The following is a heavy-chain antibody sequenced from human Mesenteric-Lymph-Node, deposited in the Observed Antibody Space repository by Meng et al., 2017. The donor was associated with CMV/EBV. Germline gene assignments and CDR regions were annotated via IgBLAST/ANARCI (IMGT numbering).Heavy chain of an antibody. CDR3: ARVDPQAAAVYYWYFDL. CDR2: VHYSGST. J-gene: IGHJ2*01. Sequence: GSLRLSCTVSGDSISNSYWVWIRQPPGKGLEWIGHVHYSGSTDYNPSLKSRVTISIDTSTNQFSLQLSSVTAADTALYYCARVDPQAAAVYYWYFDLWGRGTLVTVSS. CDR1: GDSISNSY. D-gene: IGHD6-25*01. V-gene: IGHV4-59*01.